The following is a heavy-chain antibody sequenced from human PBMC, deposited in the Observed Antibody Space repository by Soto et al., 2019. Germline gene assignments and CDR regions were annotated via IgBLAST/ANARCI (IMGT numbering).Heavy chain of an antibody. CDR2: IYWADDK. CDR1: GFSLSTSGVG. V-gene: IGHV2-5*02. Sequence: QITLKASGPTLVKPTQTLTLTCTFSGFSLSTSGVGVGWIRQPPGKALQWLALIYWADDKRYSPSLKSRLTITKDTSKNQVVLTMTNMDPVDTATYYCAHYLVRGVIYNWFDPWGQGTLVTVSS. D-gene: IGHD3-10*01. J-gene: IGHJ5*02. CDR3: AHYLVRGVIYNWFDP.